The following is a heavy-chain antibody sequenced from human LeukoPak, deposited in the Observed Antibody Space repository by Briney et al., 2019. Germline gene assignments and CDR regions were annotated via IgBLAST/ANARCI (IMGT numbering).Heavy chain of an antibody. J-gene: IGHJ6*03. CDR1: GGSISSSSYY. D-gene: IGHD2-15*01. CDR2: IHYSGST. CDR3: GRVRCSGGCCSYYYYYYMDV. Sequence: SETLSLTCTVSGGSISSSSYYWAWIRQPPGKGLEWIGSIHYSGSTYYNPSLQSRVTISIDTSKNQFSLKLRFVTAADTAVYYWGRVRCSGGCCSYYYYYYMDVWGKGTTVTVSS. V-gene: IGHV4-39*07.